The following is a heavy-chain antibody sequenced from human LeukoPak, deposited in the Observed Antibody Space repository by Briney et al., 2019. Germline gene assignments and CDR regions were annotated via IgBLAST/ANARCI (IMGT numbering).Heavy chain of an antibody. J-gene: IGHJ6*03. CDR3: AREVPAIRGYSSSWYPYYMDV. D-gene: IGHD6-13*01. Sequence: SETLSLTCAVYGGSFSGYYWSWIRQPPGKGLEWIGEINHSGSTNYNPSLKSRVTISVDTSKNQFSLKLSSVTAADTAVYYCAREVPAIRGYSSSWYPYYMDVWGKGTTVTVSS. CDR1: GGSFSGYY. V-gene: IGHV4-34*01. CDR2: INHSGST.